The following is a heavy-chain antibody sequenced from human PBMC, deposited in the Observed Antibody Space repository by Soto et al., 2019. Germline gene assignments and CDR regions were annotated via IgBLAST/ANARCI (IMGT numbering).Heavy chain of an antibody. V-gene: IGHV3-30*18. CDR1: GFTFSSYG. J-gene: IGHJ6*02. Sequence: GGSLRLSCAASGFTFSSYGMHWVRQAPGKGLEWVAVISYDGSNKYYADSVKGRFTISRDNSKNTLYLQMNSLRAEDTAVYYCAKDTTYYDYVWGSYRYSGYYYGMDVWGQGTTVTVSS. D-gene: IGHD3-16*02. CDR2: ISYDGSNK. CDR3: AKDTTYYDYVWGSYRYSGYYYGMDV.